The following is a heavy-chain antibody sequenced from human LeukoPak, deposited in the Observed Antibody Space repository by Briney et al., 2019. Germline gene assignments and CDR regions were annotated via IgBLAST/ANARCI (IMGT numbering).Heavy chain of an antibody. J-gene: IGHJ4*02. CDR1: GGTFSSYA. CDR3: AREYYYDSSGYLDY. D-gene: IGHD3-22*01. CDR2: IIPIFGTA. Sequence: SVKVSCKASGGTFSSYAISWVRQAPGQGLEWMGGIIPIFGTANYAQKFQGRVTITADESTSTAYMELSSLRSEDTAVYYCAREYYYDSSGYLDYWGQGTLVTVSS. V-gene: IGHV1-69*13.